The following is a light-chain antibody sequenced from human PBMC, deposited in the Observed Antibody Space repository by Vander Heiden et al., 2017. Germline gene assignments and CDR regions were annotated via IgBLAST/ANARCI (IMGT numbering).Light chain of an antibody. CDR3: QSYDSSLSGWV. J-gene: IGLJ3*02. V-gene: IGLV1-40*01. CDR1: SSNIGAGYD. CDR2: GST. Sequence: QSVLTQPPAVSAAPGQRVTLSCTGSSSNIGAGYDVHWYQQLPGTAPKLLIYGSTNRPSGVPDRISGSRSGTSASLTITGLQAEDEADYYCQSYDSSLSGWVFGGGTKLAVL.